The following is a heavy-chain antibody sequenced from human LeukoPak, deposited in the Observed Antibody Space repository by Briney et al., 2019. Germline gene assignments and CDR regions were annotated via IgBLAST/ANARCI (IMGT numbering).Heavy chain of an antibody. Sequence: PSETLALTFTVSGGSISSSSRYWGWIRQPPGKGLEWIGSLYYSGSTYYNPSLKSRITMSIDTSKNQFSLKLTSVTAADTAVYYCARVGYSSGWYGGYDAFDIWGQGTMVTVSS. CDR2: LYYSGST. CDR1: GGSISSSSRY. V-gene: IGHV4-39*07. J-gene: IGHJ3*02. D-gene: IGHD6-19*01. CDR3: ARVGYSSGWYGGYDAFDI.